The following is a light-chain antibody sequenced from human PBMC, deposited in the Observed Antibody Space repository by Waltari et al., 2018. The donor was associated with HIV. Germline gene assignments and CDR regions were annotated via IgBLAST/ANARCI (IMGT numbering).Light chain of an antibody. Sequence: QSALTPPPSVSGSPGQSVTISCTGTRSDVGSYNLISWYQQPPGTAPKLMIYEVIYRPSGVPDRFSGSKSGNTASLTISGLQAEDEGDYYCSSYTSSNIYVFGTATTVTVL. CDR3: SSYTSSNIYV. V-gene: IGLV2-18*02. CDR2: EVI. J-gene: IGLJ1*01. CDR1: RSDVGSYNL.